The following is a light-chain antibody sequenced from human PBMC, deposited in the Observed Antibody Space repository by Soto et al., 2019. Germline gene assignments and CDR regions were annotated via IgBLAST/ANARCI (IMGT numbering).Light chain of an antibody. CDR1: QSVSSSY. Sequence: EIVLTQSPGTLSLSPGERATLSCRASQSVSSSYLAWYQQKPGQAPRLLIYGASSRATGIPGRFSGSGSGTDFTLTIRRLEPEDFAVYYCQQYGSSPLTFGGGTKVESK. J-gene: IGKJ4*01. V-gene: IGKV3-20*01. CDR3: QQYGSSPLT. CDR2: GAS.